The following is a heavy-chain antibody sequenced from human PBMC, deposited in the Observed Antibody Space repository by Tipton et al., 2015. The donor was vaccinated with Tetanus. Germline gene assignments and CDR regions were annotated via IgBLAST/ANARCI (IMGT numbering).Heavy chain of an antibody. CDR3: ARGLSTPQRGTGTYYYGMDV. V-gene: IGHV3-30-3*01. J-gene: IGHJ6*02. CDR2: ISYDGSNK. D-gene: IGHD7-27*01. CDR1: GFTFSSYA. Sequence: SLRLSCAASGFTFSSYAMHWVRQAPGKGLEWVAVISYDGSNKYYADSVKGRFTISRDNSKNTLYLQMNSLGAEDTAVYYCARGLSTPQRGTGTYYYGMDVWGQGTTVTVSS.